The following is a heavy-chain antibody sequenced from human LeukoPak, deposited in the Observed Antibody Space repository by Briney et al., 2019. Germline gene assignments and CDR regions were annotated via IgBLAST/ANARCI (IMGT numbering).Heavy chain of an antibody. V-gene: IGHV3-23*01. CDR1: GFTFSNFA. CDR2: INRNGGTT. CDR3: AKGGTVQL. D-gene: IGHD6-13*01. J-gene: IGHJ4*02. Sequence: GGSLRLSCAASGFTFSNFAMNWVRQAPGKGLEWVSGINRNGGTTYYADSVKGRFTISRDNSKNTLYLQMNSLRAEDTAVYYCAKGGTVQLWGQGTLVTVSS.